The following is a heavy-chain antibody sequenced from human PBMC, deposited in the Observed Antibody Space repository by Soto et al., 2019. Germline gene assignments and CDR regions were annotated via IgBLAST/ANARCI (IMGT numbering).Heavy chain of an antibody. V-gene: IGHV1-69*01. J-gene: IGHJ6*02. D-gene: IGHD2-2*01. CDR2: IIPIFGTA. Sequence: QVQLVQSGAEVKKPGSSVKVSCKASGGTFSSYAISWVRQAPGQGLEWMGGIIPIFGTANYAQKFQGRVTITADESTSTAYMELSSLRSEDTAVYYCARDIVVVPAALRANMYYYYGMDVWGQGTTVTVSS. CDR3: ARDIVVVPAALRANMYYYYGMDV. CDR1: GGTFSSYA.